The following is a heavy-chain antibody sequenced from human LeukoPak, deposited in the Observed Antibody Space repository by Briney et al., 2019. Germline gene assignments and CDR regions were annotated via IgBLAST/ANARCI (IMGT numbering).Heavy chain of an antibody. CDR3: ARGTYSGSWYRGRSPWFDP. J-gene: IGHJ5*02. D-gene: IGHD6-13*01. CDR2: MNPNSGNT. CDR1: GYTFTSYD. V-gene: IGHV1-8*01. Sequence: ASVKVSCKASGYTFTSYDITWVRQATGQGLEWMGWMNPNSGNTGYAQKFQGRVTMTRNTSISTDYMELSSVRSEDTAVYYGARGTYSGSWYRGRSPWFDPWGQGTLVPVSS.